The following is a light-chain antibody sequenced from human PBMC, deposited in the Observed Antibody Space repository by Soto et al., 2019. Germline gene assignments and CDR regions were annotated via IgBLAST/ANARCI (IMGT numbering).Light chain of an antibody. CDR2: DAS. J-gene: IGKJ1*01. CDR3: QQYTNTNNPWM. CDR1: QTISTW. V-gene: IGKV1-5*01. Sequence: DIQMTQSPSSLSASIGDRVTITCRASQTISTWMAWYQQKPGKAPTLLVYDASTLPSGVASRFSGSGSGTEFTLIISGLQPDDSATYYCQQYTNTNNPWMFGQGTKVDIK.